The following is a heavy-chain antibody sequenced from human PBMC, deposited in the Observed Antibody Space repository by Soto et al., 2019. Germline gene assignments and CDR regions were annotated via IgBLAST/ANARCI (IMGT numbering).Heavy chain of an antibody. J-gene: IGHJ3*02. D-gene: IGHD6-19*01. CDR3: ARDRGGTGSLDAFDI. CDR2: INVNSGGT. V-gene: IGHV1-2*02. CDR1: GYTFTVNH. Sequence: ASVKVSCKTSGYTFTVNHMHWVRQAPGQGLEWMGWINVNSGGTNYAEKFQGRVTMTRDTSISTAYMELSRLTSDDTAVYYCARDRGGTGSLDAFDIWGQGTLVTV.